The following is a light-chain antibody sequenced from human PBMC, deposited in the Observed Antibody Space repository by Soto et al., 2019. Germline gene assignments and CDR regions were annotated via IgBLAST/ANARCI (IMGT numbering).Light chain of an antibody. Sequence: IEMTQSPATLSVSPGEKATLSCRASQSVSSNLAWYQQKPGQAPRLLIYGASTRATGTPARFSGSGSGTEFTLTISSLQSEDFAVYYCQQYNNWPSWTFGQGTKVDIK. V-gene: IGKV3-15*01. CDR3: QQYNNWPSWT. CDR2: GAS. J-gene: IGKJ1*01. CDR1: QSVSSN.